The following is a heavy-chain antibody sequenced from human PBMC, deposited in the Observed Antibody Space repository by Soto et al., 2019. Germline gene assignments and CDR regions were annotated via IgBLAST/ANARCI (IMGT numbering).Heavy chain of an antibody. CDR2: LVVGGGYT. V-gene: IGHV1-58*01. J-gene: IGHJ4*02. CDR3: AGGQDHLTGYAV. CDR1: GFTFSTSA. D-gene: IGHD3-9*01. Sequence: VKVSCRASGFTFSTSAVQWARQARGQRLEWIGWLVVGGGYTKFAQNFQQRVTFTRDMSTSTAYMELSSLTSEDTAVYYCAGGQDHLTGYAVWGQGTLVTVSS.